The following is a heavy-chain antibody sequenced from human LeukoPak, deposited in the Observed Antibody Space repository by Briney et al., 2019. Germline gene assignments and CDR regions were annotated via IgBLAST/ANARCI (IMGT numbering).Heavy chain of an antibody. V-gene: IGHV3-30*03. Sequence: GGSLRLSCAASGFTFSSYGMHWVRQAPGKGLEWVAVISNDGSNKYYTDSVKGRFTISRDNSKNTLYLQMNSLKAEDTAVYYCARVLGGSYHFDYWGQGTLVTVSS. D-gene: IGHD1-26*01. J-gene: IGHJ4*02. CDR2: ISNDGSNK. CDR1: GFTFSSYG. CDR3: ARVLGGSYHFDY.